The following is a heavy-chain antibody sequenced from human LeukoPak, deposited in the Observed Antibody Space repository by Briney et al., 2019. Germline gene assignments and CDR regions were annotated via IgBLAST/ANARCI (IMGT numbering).Heavy chain of an antibody. CDR3: AKKKRELRGFDY. D-gene: IGHD1-7*01. Sequence: GGSLRLSCAASGFTFSSYAMSWVRQAPGKGLEWVSVIGGSGGSAYYADSVKGRFTISRDNSKNTLYLQMSSLRAEDTAVYYCAKKKRELRGFDYWGQGTLVTVSS. CDR1: GFTFSSYA. V-gene: IGHV3-23*01. J-gene: IGHJ4*02. CDR2: IGGSGGSA.